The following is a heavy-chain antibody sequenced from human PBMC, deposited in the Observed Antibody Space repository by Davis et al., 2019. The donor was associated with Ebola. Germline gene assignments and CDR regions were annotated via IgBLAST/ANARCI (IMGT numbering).Heavy chain of an antibody. CDR1: GFTFSSYS. V-gene: IGHV3-48*02. J-gene: IGHJ4*02. CDR2: ISSSGRTV. Sequence: PGGSLRLSCAASGFTFSSYSLNWVRQAPGKGLEWISYISSSGRTVYYADSVKDRFTISRDNGRSSLHLQMNSLRDEDTAVYYCARDLYGDYVLDFWGQGALVTVSS. D-gene: IGHD4-17*01. CDR3: ARDLYGDYVLDF.